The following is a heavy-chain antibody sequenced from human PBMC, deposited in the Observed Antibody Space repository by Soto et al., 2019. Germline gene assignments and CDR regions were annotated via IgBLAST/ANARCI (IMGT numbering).Heavy chain of an antibody. Sequence: GGSLRLSCAVSGFSFRAYGFHWVRQPPGKGLEWVAVISPKGHSDSVEGRFTISRDNSKDTLYLQMNNLRAEDTAVYYCARDDAFGNENAFDLWGQGTMVTVSS. CDR1: GFSFRAYG. V-gene: IGHV3-33*01. D-gene: IGHD1-1*01. CDR2: ISPK. CDR3: ARDDAFGNENAFDL. J-gene: IGHJ3*01.